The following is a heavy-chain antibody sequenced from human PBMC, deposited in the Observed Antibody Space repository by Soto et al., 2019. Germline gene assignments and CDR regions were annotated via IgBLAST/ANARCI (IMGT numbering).Heavy chain of an antibody. D-gene: IGHD1-26*01. V-gene: IGHV4-34*01. CDR1: GGSFSGYY. CDR3: ARGIGGSYHY. Sequence: QVQLQQWGAGLLKPSETLSLTCAVYGGSFSGYYWSWIRQPPGKGLEWIGAINHSGSTNYNPSLKSRVTISVDTSKNQVSLKLSSVTAADTAVYYCARGIGGSYHYWGQGTLVTVSS. J-gene: IGHJ4*02. CDR2: INHSGST.